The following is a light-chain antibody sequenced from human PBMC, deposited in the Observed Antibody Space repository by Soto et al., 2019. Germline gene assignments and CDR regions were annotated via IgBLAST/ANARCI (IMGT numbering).Light chain of an antibody. CDR3: SSYTSSSTYV. Sequence: QSVLTQPASVSGSPGQSITISCTGTSSDVGGYNYVSWYQQHPGKAPKLMIYEVSNRPSGVSNRFSGSKSGNTASLTISGLQAEEEADYYCSSYTSSSTYVFGTATKVTVL. V-gene: IGLV2-14*01. CDR2: EVS. J-gene: IGLJ1*01. CDR1: SSDVGGYNY.